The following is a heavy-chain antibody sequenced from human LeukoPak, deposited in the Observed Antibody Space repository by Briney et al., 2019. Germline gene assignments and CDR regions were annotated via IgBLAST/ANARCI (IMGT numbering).Heavy chain of an antibody. CDR3: ARGGLISLANTPLGAFDI. V-gene: IGHV4-39*07. J-gene: IGHJ3*02. CDR1: GGSISSSSYY. Sequence: SETLSLTCTVSGGSISSSSYYWGWIRQPPGKGLEWIGSIYYSGSTYYNPSLKSRVTISVDTSKNQFSLQLNSVTPEDTAVYYCARGGLISLANTPLGAFDIWGQGTMVSVSS. D-gene: IGHD3/OR15-3a*01. CDR2: IYYSGST.